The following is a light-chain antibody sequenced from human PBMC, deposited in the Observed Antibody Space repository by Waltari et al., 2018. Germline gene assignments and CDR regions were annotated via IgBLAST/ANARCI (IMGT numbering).Light chain of an antibody. CDR1: QSVKRN. CDR3: QQYQGWPYT. CDR2: EGS. J-gene: IGKJ2*01. V-gene: IGKV3-15*01. Sequence: EIVMTQSPATLPVSPGERATLSCRATQSVKRNLAWYQQKPGQTPRLLIYEGSTRANGVPGRFSGNGSGTEFTLTVSSLQSEDFVMYYCQQYQGWPYTFGQGTKLEIK.